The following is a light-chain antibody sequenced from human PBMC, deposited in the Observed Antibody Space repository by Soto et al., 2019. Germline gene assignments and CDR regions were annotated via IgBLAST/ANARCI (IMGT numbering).Light chain of an antibody. CDR1: QSVSSN. Sequence: EIVMTQSAATPSVSPGERATLSWRASQSVSSNLAWYQQKPGQGPRLLIYGASTRATGIPGRFSGSGSGTEFTLTISSLQSEDFAVYYCQQYNNWPRTFGQGTKVDIK. CDR2: GAS. J-gene: IGKJ1*01. V-gene: IGKV3-15*01. CDR3: QQYNNWPRT.